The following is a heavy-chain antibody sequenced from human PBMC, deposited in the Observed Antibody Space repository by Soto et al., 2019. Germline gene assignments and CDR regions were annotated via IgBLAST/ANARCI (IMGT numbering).Heavy chain of an antibody. CDR2: ISGSGGST. CDR3: AKDLTMVRGAPGYYYYGMDV. CDR1: GFTFSSHA. Sequence: SLRLSCAASGFTFSSHAMSWVRQAPGKGLEWVSAISGSGGSTYYADSVKGRFTISRDNSNDTLYLQMNSLRAEDTAVYYCAKDLTMVRGAPGYYYYGMDVWGQGT. D-gene: IGHD3-10*01. J-gene: IGHJ6*02. V-gene: IGHV3-23*01.